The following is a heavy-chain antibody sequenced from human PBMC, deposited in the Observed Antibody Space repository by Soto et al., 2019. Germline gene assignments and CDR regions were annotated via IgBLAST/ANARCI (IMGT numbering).Heavy chain of an antibody. Sequence: SQTLSLTCAISGDSVSSNSAAWNWIRQSSSRGLEWLGRTYFRSKWYTGYAPSVKSRITINPDTSKNQFSLQLTSVTPEDTAVYYCTARDVHYWGQGTLVTVSS. J-gene: IGHJ4*02. CDR2: TYFRSKWYT. V-gene: IGHV6-1*01. CDR3: TARDVHY. CDR1: GDSVSSNSAA.